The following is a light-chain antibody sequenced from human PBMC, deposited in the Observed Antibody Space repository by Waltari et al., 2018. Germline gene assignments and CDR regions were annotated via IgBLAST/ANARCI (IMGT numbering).Light chain of an antibody. CDR2: KTS. J-gene: IGKJ1*01. CDR3: FQGTHWPWT. CDR1: QDLVHRGGNTY. V-gene: IGKV2-30*02. Sequence: DVVLPQSPPSLSITLGQQASISCRSGQDLVHRGGNTYLNWFHQRPGQSPRRLIYKTSQRGYGVPDKFNGSGSGANFTLEISRVEADDVGVYFCFQGTHWPWTFGQGTKVEIK.